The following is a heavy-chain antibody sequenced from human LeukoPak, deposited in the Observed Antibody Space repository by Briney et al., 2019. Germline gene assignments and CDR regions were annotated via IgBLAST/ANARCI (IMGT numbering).Heavy chain of an antibody. J-gene: IGHJ4*02. V-gene: IGHV4-31*03. CDR3: ARVIGYCSSTSCWRLFDH. CDR2: IYYSGST. CDR1: GGSIRSSYYY. D-gene: IGHD2-2*01. Sequence: SETLSLTCTVSGGSIRSSYYYWGWIRQHPGKGLEWTGYIYYSGSTYYNPSLKSRVTISVDTSKNQFSLKLSSVTAADTAVYYCARVIGYCSSTSCWRLFDHWGQGTLVTVSS.